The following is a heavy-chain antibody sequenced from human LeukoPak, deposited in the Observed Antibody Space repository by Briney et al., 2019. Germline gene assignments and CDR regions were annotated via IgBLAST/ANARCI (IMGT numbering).Heavy chain of an antibody. J-gene: IGHJ5*02. CDR3: ARVTGAGGFGES. V-gene: IGHV3-30*04. CDR2: ISYDGSNK. D-gene: IGHD3-10*01. CDR1: GFTFSSYA. Sequence: GGSLRLSCAASGFTFSSYAMHWVRQAPGKGLEWVAVISYDGSNKYYADSVKGRFTISRDNSKNTLYLQTNSLRAEDTAVYYCARVTGAGGFGESWGQGTLVTVSS.